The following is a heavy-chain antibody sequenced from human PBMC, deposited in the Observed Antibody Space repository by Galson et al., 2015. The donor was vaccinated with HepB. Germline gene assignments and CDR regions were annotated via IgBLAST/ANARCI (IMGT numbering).Heavy chain of an antibody. J-gene: IGHJ4*02. D-gene: IGHD6-13*01. CDR2: IDRGDGYK. V-gene: IGHV3-11*06. CDR1: RFPFRDYN. Sequence: SLRLSCAASRFPFRDYNMSWIRQVPGKVLEWVSYIDRGDGYKNYADAVKGRCTISSDNAKNSLYLQMNSLRTEDTAMYYGTRSKPASAAAWDDFDYWGQGTLVTVSS. CDR3: TRSKPASAAAWDDFDY.